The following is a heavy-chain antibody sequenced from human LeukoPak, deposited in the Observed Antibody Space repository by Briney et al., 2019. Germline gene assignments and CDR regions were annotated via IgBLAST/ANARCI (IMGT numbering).Heavy chain of an antibody. V-gene: IGHV1-2*02. CDR1: GYTFTGYY. J-gene: IGHJ4*02. Sequence: ASVKVSCKASGYTFTGYYIHWVRQAPGQGLEWMGWINPNSGGTNYAQKFQGRVTMTRDTSISTAYMELSRLRSDDTAVYYCATLLYFYDSSGFREGGFDYWGQGTLVTVSS. D-gene: IGHD3-22*01. CDR3: ATLLYFYDSSGFREGGFDY. CDR2: INPNSGGT.